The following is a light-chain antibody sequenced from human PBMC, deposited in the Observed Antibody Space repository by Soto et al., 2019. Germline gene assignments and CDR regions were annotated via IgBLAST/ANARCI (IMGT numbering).Light chain of an antibody. CDR1: NSDVNY. Sequence: QSALTQPASVSGAPGQSITISCTGTNSDVNYVSWHQQHPGKAPKLIIYEVSNRSSGVSNRFSGSKSGNTASLTISGLQAEDEADNYCSSSTSRTTFVFGTGTKLTVL. J-gene: IGLJ1*01. CDR2: EVS. V-gene: IGLV2-14*01. CDR3: SSSTSRTTFV.